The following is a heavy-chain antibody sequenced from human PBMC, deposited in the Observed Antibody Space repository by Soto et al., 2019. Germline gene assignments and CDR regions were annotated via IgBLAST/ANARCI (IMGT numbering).Heavy chain of an antibody. V-gene: IGHV3-21*01. Sequence: EVQLVESGGGLVKPGGSLRLSCAASGFTFSSYSMNWVRQAPGRGLKWVSSIRRSSSYIYNADSVKARFTISRDNAKNSLYLQMNSLRAEDTAVYYCARGNKPTGSDYWGQGTLVTVSS. CDR3: ARGNKPTGSDY. J-gene: IGHJ4*02. CDR2: IRRSSSYI. D-gene: IGHD3-10*01. CDR1: GFTFSSYS.